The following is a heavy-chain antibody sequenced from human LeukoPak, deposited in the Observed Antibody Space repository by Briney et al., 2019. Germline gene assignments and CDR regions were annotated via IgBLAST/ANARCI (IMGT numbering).Heavy chain of an antibody. Sequence: GGSLRLSCAASGFTFSSYWMSWVRQAPGKGLEWVANIKQDGSEKYYVDSVKGRFTISRDNAKNSLYLQMNSLRAEDTAVYYCARVVYYDFWTDSAFDYWGQGTLDTVSS. CDR1: GFTFSSYW. CDR2: IKQDGSEK. V-gene: IGHV3-7*01. J-gene: IGHJ4*02. D-gene: IGHD3-3*01. CDR3: ARVVYYDFWTDSAFDY.